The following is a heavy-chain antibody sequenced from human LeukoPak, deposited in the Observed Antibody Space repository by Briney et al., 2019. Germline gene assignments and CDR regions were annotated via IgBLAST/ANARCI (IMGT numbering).Heavy chain of an antibody. V-gene: IGHV1-46*01. J-gene: IGHJ6*02. CDR3: ARAFDKSSGWSHYYYYGMDV. CDR1: GYTFTSYY. D-gene: IGHD6-19*01. CDR2: INPSGGST. Sequence: ASVKVSCKASGYTFTSYYMHWVRQAPGQGLEWMGIINPSGGSTSYAQKFQGRVTMTRDTSTSTVYMELSSLRSEDTAVYYCARAFDKSSGWSHYYYYGMDVWGQGTTVTVSS.